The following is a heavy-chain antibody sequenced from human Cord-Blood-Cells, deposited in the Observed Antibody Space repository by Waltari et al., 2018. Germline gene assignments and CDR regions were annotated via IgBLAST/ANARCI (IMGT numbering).Heavy chain of an antibody. V-gene: IGHV4-31*03. Sequence: QVQLQESGPGLVKPSQTLSLTCTVSGGSISRGGYYWSWIRQHPGKGLEWIGYIYYSGGTNYNPSLKSRVTISVDTSKNQFSLKLSSVTAADTAVYYCARVTYYYGSGSYYFDYWGQGTLVTVSS. CDR1: GGSISRGGYY. CDR2: IYYSGGT. J-gene: IGHJ4*02. D-gene: IGHD3-10*01. CDR3: ARVTYYYGSGSYYFDY.